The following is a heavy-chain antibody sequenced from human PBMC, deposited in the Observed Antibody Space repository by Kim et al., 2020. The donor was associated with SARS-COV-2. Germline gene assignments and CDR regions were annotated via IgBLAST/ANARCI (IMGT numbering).Heavy chain of an antibody. Sequence: SETLSLTCAVYGGSFSGYYWSWIRQPPGKGLEWIGEINHSGSTNYNPSLKSRVTISVDTSKNQFSLKLSSVTAADTAVYYCARVDYYDSSGNFDYWGQGTLVTVSS. J-gene: IGHJ4*02. CDR2: INHSGST. D-gene: IGHD3-22*01. CDR3: ARVDYYDSSGNFDY. V-gene: IGHV4-34*01. CDR1: GGSFSGYY.